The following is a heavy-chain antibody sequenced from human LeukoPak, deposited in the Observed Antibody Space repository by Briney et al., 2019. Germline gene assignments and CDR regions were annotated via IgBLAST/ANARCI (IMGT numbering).Heavy chain of an antibody. CDR3: AKDLERGGYDSSDY. V-gene: IGHV3-30*18. CDR1: AFTFSTYA. J-gene: IGHJ4*02. D-gene: IGHD5-12*01. CDR2: ISYDGSNK. Sequence: GRSLRLSCAASAFTFSTYAMHWVRQAPGKGLEWVALISYDGSNKYYADSVKGRFTISRDNSKNTLYLQMNSLRAEDTSVYFCAKDLERGGYDSSDYWGQGTLVAVSS.